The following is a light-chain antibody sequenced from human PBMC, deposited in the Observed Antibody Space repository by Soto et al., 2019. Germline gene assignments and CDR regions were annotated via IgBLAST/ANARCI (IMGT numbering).Light chain of an antibody. Sequence: QSVLTQSPSASASLGASVKLTCTLSSGHSRYAIAWHQQQPEKGPRYLMKLNSDGSHSKGDGVPDRFSGSSSGAERYLTISSLQSEDEADYYCQTWDTAIQVFGGGTQLTVL. V-gene: IGLV4-69*01. J-gene: IGLJ2*01. CDR3: QTWDTAIQV. CDR1: SGHSRYA. CDR2: LNSDGSH.